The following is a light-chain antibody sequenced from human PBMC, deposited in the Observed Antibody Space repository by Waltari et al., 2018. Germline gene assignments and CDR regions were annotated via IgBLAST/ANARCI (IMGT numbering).Light chain of an antibody. CDR1: QDIYIH. CDR2: GAS. CDR3: QKYNDVPQP. V-gene: IGKV1-27*01. Sequence: DIQMTQSPSSLSASVGDRVTITCRASQDIYIHLAWYQQKPGEVPKLLIYGASTLHSGVTSRFSGRRSGTDFTLTISSLQPEDFATYYCQKYNDVPQPFGGGTKVE. J-gene: IGKJ4*01.